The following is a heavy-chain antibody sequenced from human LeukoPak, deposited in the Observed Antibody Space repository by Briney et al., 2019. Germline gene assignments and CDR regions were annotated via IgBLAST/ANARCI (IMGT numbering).Heavy chain of an antibody. CDR2: KSGAGRD. V-gene: IGHV4-59*03. CDR1: GVSISTYY. J-gene: IGHJ1*01. CDR3: ARTTRVTPDGRAEYFED. D-gene: IGHD4-11*01. Sequence: SETLSLTCSVSGVSISTYYWSWLRQPPGKGLEWVGYKSGAGRDLYNPSLKSRVTISVDASEDQFSLSLRSVTAADTAMYYCARTTRVTPDGRAEYFEDWGQGTLVIVSS.